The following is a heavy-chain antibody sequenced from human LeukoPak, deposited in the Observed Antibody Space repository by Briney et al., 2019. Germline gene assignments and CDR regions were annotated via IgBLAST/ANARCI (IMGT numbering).Heavy chain of an antibody. Sequence: GGSLRLSCGASGFTFSNYAMSWVRQAPGKGLEWVSGINDNGSTRFYAASVKGRFTISRDNSKSTLYLQMNSLRPEDTAVYNCARGLGYCSGDSCHGYGMDVWGQGTTVTVSS. D-gene: IGHD2-15*01. J-gene: IGHJ6*02. CDR3: ARGLGYCSGDSCHGYGMDV. CDR2: INDNGSTR. V-gene: IGHV3-23*01. CDR1: GFTFSNYA.